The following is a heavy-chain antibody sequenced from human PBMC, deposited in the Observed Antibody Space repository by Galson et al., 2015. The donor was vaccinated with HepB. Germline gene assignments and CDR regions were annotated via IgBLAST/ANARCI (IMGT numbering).Heavy chain of an antibody. J-gene: IGHJ4*02. CDR1: GYTFTSYG. V-gene: IGHV1-18*04. Sequence: SVKVSCNASGYTFTSYGISWVRQAPGQGLEWMGWISAYNGNTNYAQKLQGRVTMTTDTSTSTAYMELRSLRSDDTAVYYCARDERLYYYDSSGSFDYWGQGTLVTVSS. CDR2: ISAYNGNT. D-gene: IGHD3-22*01. CDR3: ARDERLYYYDSSGSFDY.